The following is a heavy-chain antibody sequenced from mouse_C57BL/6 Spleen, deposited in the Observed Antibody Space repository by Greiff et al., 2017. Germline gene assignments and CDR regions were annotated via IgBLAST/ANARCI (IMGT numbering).Heavy chain of an antibody. V-gene: IGHV1-18*01. J-gene: IGHJ3*01. D-gene: IGHD2-12*01. CDR3: ARSGECYPFAY. Sequence: VQLQQSGPELVKPGASVKIPCKASGYTFTDYNMDWVKQSHGKSLEWIGDINPNHGGTIYNQKFKGKATLTVDKSSITAYMELRSLTSEDTAVYYCARSGECYPFAYWGQGTLVTVSA. CDR2: INPNHGGT. CDR1: GYTFTDYN.